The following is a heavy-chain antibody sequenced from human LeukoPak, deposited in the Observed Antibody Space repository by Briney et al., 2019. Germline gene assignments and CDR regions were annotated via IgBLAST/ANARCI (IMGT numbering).Heavy chain of an antibody. D-gene: IGHD5-12*01. J-gene: IGHJ5*02. V-gene: IGHV4-59*08. Sequence: PSETLSLTCTVSGGSISGYFWSWIRQPPGKGLEWIGHIHYTGSTNYNPSLKSRVTISVDTSKNQFSLKLSSVTAADTAVYYCARRYSGYGYWFDPWGQGTLVTVSS. CDR2: IHYTGST. CDR1: GGSISGYF. CDR3: ARRYSGYGYWFDP.